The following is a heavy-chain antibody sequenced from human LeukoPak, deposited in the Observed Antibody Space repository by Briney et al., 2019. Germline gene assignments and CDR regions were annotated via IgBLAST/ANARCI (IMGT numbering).Heavy chain of an antibody. V-gene: IGHV4-34*01. Sequence: SETLSLTCAVYGGSFSVYYWSWIRQPPGKGLEWIGEINHSGSTNYNPSLKSRVTISVDTSKNQFSLKLSSVTAADTAVYYCARIRFYSNYFDYWGQGTLVTVSS. J-gene: IGHJ4*02. CDR3: ARIRFYSNYFDY. D-gene: IGHD3-3*01. CDR1: GGSFSVYY. CDR2: INHSGST.